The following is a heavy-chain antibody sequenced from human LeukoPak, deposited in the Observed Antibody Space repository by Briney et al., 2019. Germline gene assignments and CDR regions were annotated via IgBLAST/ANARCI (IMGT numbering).Heavy chain of an antibody. CDR2: IYYSGST. CDR1: GGSISSYY. CDR3: ARGIVVVVAATGWFDP. J-gene: IGHJ5*02. V-gene: IGHV4-59*01. Sequence: SETLSLTCTVSGGSISSYYWSWTRQPPGKGLEWIGYIYYSGSTNYNPSLKSRVTISVDTSKNQFSLKLSSVTAADTAVYYCARGIVVVVAATGWFDPWGQGTLVTVSS. D-gene: IGHD2-15*01.